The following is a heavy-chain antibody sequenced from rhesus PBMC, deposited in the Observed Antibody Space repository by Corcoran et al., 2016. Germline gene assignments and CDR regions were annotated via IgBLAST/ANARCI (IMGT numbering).Heavy chain of an antibody. D-gene: IGHD6-31*01. CDR2: IGANNGIT. J-gene: IGHJ5-2*02. V-gene: IGHV4-165*02. CDR1: GGSIRVYY. Sequence: QVQLQESGPGLVKPSETLSLTCAVPGGSIRVYYYNCIRQAPGKGLGWMGYIGANNGITNYNPSLKSRVTISTDTSKNQFSQNLNSVTAADTAVYYCAGFSGWYCSLDVWGRGLLVTVSS. CDR3: AGFSGWYCSLDV.